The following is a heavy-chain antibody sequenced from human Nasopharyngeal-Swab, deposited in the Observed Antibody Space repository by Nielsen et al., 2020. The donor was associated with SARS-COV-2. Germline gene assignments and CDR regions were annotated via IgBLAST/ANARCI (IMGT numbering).Heavy chain of an antibody. V-gene: IGHV3-74*01. CDR1: GFSFGTFW. D-gene: IGHD4-23*01. Sequence: GESLKIPCAASGFSFGTFWMHWVRQVPGEGLVWVSRINTDGRRTNYAESVKGRFTISRGNVKNMLYLQMNNLRPEDTAVYYCARDLGGFGGYWGQGTLATVSS. CDR3: ARDLGGFGGY. CDR2: INTDGRRT. J-gene: IGHJ4*02.